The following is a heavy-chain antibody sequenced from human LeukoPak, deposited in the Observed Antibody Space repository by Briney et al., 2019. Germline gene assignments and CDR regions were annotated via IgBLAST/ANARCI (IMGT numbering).Heavy chain of an antibody. CDR3: ARASALVWHDY. CDR1: GGSFSGYY. J-gene: IGHJ4*02. Sequence: ETLSLTCAVYGGSFSGYYWRGMRQPPGKGREGRGEINHSGSSNYNPALKSRGTISLDTSKKQFSLKVSSVTAADTAVYYCARASALVWHDYWGQGTLVAVSS. CDR2: INHSGSS. D-gene: IGHD6-6*01. V-gene: IGHV4-34*01.